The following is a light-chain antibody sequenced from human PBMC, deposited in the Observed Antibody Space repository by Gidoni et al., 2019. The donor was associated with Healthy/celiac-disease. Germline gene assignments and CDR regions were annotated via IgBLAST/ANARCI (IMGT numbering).Light chain of an antibody. J-gene: IGKJ1*01. CDR2: GAS. V-gene: IGKV3-20*01. CDR3: QQYGSSPWT. Sequence: DIVLTQSPGPLSFSPGERATLSCRASQSVSSSYLAWYQHKPGQAPRLLIYGASSRATGIPDRFSGSGSGTDFTLTISRLEPEDFAVYYCQQYGSSPWTFGQXTKVEIK. CDR1: QSVSSSY.